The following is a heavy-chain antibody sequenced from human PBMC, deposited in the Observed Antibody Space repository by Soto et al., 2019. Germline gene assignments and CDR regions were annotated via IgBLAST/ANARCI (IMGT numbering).Heavy chain of an antibody. CDR2: IIPIFGTA. CDR1: GGTFSSYA. V-gene: IGHV1-69*13. D-gene: IGHD3-10*01. J-gene: IGHJ6*02. Sequence: GASVKVSCKASGGTFSSYAISWVRQAPGQGLEWMGGIIPIFGTANYAQKFQGRVTITADESTDTAYMELSSLRSEDTAVYYCARDRVTRYHGSGSYYNTGYYYGMDVWGQGTTVTVSS. CDR3: ARDRVTRYHGSGSYYNTGYYYGMDV.